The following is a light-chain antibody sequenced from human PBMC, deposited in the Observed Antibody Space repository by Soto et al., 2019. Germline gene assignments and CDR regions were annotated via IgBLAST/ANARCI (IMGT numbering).Light chain of an antibody. CDR1: QSISSY. Sequence: DIQMTQSPSSLSASVGDRVTITCRASQSISSYLNWYQQKPGKAPKLLIYAASSLQSGVPSRFSGSGSGTDFTLTISSLQPEDFATYYCQQSYSTGGFGGGTKVDIK. CDR2: AAS. J-gene: IGKJ4*01. CDR3: QQSYSTGG. V-gene: IGKV1-39*01.